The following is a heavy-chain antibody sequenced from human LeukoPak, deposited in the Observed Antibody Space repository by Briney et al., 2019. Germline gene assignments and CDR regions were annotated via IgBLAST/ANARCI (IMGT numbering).Heavy chain of an antibody. V-gene: IGHV5-51*01. Sequence: GESLKISCKDSGHSFTSYWIGWVRQMPGKGLEWMGIIYPVDSDTRYSPSFQGQVTISADKSISTAYLQWSSLKAPDTAMYYCARAKAYSSSRYYFDYWGQGTLVTVSS. CDR3: ARAKAYSSSRYYFDY. CDR1: GHSFTSYW. CDR2: IYPVDSDT. D-gene: IGHD6-13*01. J-gene: IGHJ4*02.